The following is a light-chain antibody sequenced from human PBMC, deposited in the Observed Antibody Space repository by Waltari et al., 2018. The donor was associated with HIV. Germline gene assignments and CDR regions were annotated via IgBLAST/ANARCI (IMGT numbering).Light chain of an antibody. CDR2: GAS. J-gene: IGKJ1*01. V-gene: IGKV1-17*01. Sequence: DIQMTQSPSSLSASVGDRVTLTCRTSQGIRTDLGWYQQKPGKAPKRLIHGASTLQSGVPSRFSGSGFGTEFTLTISSLQPEDSATYYCLQHNSYPWTFGQGTKVEIK. CDR1: QGIRTD. CDR3: LQHNSYPWT.